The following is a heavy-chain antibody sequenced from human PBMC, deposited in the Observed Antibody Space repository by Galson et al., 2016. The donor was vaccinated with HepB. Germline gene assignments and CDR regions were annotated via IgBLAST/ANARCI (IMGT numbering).Heavy chain of an antibody. J-gene: IGHJ4*02. CDR3: ARVDNWTYDY. V-gene: IGHV1-18*01. Sequence: VKVSCKASGYTFTDYGITWVRQAPGQGLEWMGWISAYNGNTNYAQNLQGRVTMTTDTSTSTAYMELRSLRSDDTAVYYCARVDNWTYDYWGQGTLVTVSS. CDR1: GYTFTDYG. CDR2: ISAYNGNT. D-gene: IGHD1-7*01.